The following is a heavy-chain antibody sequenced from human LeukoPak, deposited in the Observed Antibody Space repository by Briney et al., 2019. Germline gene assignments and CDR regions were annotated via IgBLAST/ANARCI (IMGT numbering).Heavy chain of an antibody. V-gene: IGHV1-2*02. CDR1: GYTFTGYC. J-gene: IGHJ5*02. CDR2: INPNSGGT. D-gene: IGHD6-13*01. CDR3: ARDPGYSSSWYGGEYNWFDP. Sequence: ASVKVSCKASGYTFTGYCMHWVRQAPGQGLEWMGWINPNSGGTNYAQKFQGRVTMTRDTSISTAYMELSRLRSDDTAVYYCARDPGYSSSWYGGEYNWFDPWGQGTLVTVSS.